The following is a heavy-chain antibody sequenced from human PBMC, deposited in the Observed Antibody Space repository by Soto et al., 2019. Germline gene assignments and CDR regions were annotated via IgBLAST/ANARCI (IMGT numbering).Heavy chain of an antibody. CDR1: GDSINSGNW. V-gene: IGHV4-4*02. Sequence: KPSEPLSLTCAVSGDSINSGNWWTLVRQHPGKGLEWIGDIYHTEISNYNPSLKSRVTILVDKSKNQFSLKLTSVTAADTDVYSCARYSASGLYYYFGMDVSCQGTTLNVSS. CDR2: IYHTEIS. J-gene: IGHJ6*02. CDR3: ARYSASGLYYYFGMDV. D-gene: IGHD6-13*01.